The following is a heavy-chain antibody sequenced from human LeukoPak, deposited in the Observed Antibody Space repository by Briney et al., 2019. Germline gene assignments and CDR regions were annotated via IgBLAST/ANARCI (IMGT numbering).Heavy chain of an antibody. Sequence: QSGGSLRLSCAASGFTFSSYGMHWVRPAPGKGLEWVAVIWYDGSNKYYADSVKGRFTISRDNSKNTLYLQMNSLRAEDTAVYYCARDIVPYDFWSGYYKNSAFDIWGQGTMVTVSS. J-gene: IGHJ3*02. D-gene: IGHD3-3*01. CDR1: GFTFSSYG. CDR2: IWYDGSNK. V-gene: IGHV3-33*01. CDR3: ARDIVPYDFWSGYYKNSAFDI.